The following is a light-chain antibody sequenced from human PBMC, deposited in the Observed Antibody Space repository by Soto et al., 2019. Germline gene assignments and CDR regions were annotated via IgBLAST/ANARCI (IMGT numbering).Light chain of an antibody. V-gene: IGKV1-39*01. CDR1: QDISDY. CDR3: QQSYRTPHT. J-gene: IGKJ1*01. CDR2: AAS. Sequence: DIQMTQSPSSLSASVGDRLTITCRASQDISDYLNWCQQKPGTAPKLLIYAASRLQSGVPSRFSGSGSGTDFTLTISSLQPEDFAAYYCQQSYRTPHTFGQGTKVDI.